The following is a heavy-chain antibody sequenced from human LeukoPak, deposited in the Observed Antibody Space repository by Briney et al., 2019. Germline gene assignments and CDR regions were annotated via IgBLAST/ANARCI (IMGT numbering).Heavy chain of an antibody. CDR1: GFTFSSYW. J-gene: IGHJ6*02. Sequence: GGSLRLSCAASGFTFSSYWMSWVRQAPGKGLEWVANIKQDGSEKYYVDSVKGRFTISRDNAKNSLYLQMNSLRAEDTAVYYCARDEDEKYYDFWSGYPPRFGMDVWGQGTTVTVSS. V-gene: IGHV3-7*01. CDR3: ARDEDEKYYDFWSGYPPRFGMDV. D-gene: IGHD3-3*01. CDR2: IKQDGSEK.